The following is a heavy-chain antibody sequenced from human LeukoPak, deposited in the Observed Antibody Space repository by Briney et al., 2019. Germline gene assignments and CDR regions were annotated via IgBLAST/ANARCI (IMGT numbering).Heavy chain of an antibody. Sequence: GGSLRLSCAASGLIFSKYWMTWVRQAPGKGLEWVANIKQDGSEKYYVDPVKGRFTISRDNAKNSLYLQMNSLRAGDTAVYYCARDRRDGYNELDYWGQGTLVTVSS. CDR2: IKQDGSEK. J-gene: IGHJ4*02. CDR1: GLIFSKYW. V-gene: IGHV3-7*01. CDR3: ARDRRDGYNELDY. D-gene: IGHD5-24*01.